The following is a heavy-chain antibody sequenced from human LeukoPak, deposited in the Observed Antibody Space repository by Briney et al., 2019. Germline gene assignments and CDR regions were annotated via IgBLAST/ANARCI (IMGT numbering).Heavy chain of an antibody. Sequence: AGSLRLSCAASGFTFSSYPMHWVRPAPGKGLEWVAVISYDGSNKYYADSVKGRFTISRDNSKNTLYLQMNSLRAEDTAVFYCARAPPPSDSSGYYLGYYFDYWGQGTLVTVSS. V-gene: IGHV3-30-3*01. CDR3: ARAPPPSDSSGYYLGYYFDY. CDR2: ISYDGSNK. CDR1: GFTFSSYP. J-gene: IGHJ4*02. D-gene: IGHD3-22*01.